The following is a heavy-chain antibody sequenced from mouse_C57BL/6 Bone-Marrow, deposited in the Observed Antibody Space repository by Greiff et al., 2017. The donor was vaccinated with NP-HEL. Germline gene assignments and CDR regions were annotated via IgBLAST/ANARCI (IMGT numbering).Heavy chain of an antibody. J-gene: IGHJ3*01. D-gene: IGHD1-1*01. CDR1: GFTFSDYG. CDR2: ISNLAYSI. Sequence: EVKLVESGGGLVQPGGSLKLSCAASGFTFSDYGMAWVRQAPRKGPEWVAFISNLAYSIYYADNVTGRFTISRENAKNTLYLEMSSLRSEDTAMYYCARVSSYERFAYWGQGTLVTVSA. V-gene: IGHV5-15*01. CDR3: ARVSSYERFAY.